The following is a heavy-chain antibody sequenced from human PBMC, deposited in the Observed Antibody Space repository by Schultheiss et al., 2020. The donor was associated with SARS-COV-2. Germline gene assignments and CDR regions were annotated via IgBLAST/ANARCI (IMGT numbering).Heavy chain of an antibody. Sequence: ASVKVSCKASGYTFTGYYMHWVRQAPGQGLEWMGWINPNSGGTNYAQKFQGRVTMTRDTSISTAYMELSRLRSDDTAVYYCARDRQWLATYYYYGMDVWGQGTTVTVSS. CDR2: INPNSGGT. CDR1: GYTFTGYY. D-gene: IGHD6-19*01. CDR3: ARDRQWLATYYYYGMDV. V-gene: IGHV1-2*02. J-gene: IGHJ6*02.